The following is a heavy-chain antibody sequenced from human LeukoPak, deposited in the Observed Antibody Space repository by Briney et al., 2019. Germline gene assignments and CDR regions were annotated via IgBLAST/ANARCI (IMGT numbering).Heavy chain of an antibody. J-gene: IGHJ4*02. V-gene: IGHV3-30*02. CDR2: ISYGETEK. CDR1: GFTFSSYG. CDR3: AKVHGWGRQLGYYFDY. D-gene: IGHD2-15*01. Sequence: GGSLRLSCAASGFTFSSYGMHWVRQPPGKGLEWVAFISYGETEKQYADSVKGRFAISRDDSKNTLFLQMNSLRDEDTAIYYCAKVHGWGRQLGYYFDYWGQGTLVTVSS.